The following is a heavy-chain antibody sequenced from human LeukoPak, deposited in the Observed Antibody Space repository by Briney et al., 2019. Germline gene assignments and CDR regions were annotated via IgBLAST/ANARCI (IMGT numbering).Heavy chain of an antibody. V-gene: IGHV1-18*01. CDR3: ARARNPLDYYYYMDV. J-gene: IGHJ6*03. Sequence: ASVKVSCKAPGYMFTIYGISWVRQAPGQGVEWMGWISVHNGNTKYAQKFQGRVTMTTDTSTSTAYMELRSLRSDDTAVYYCARARNPLDYYYYMDVWGKGTTVTVSS. CDR2: ISVHNGNT. CDR1: GYMFTIYG.